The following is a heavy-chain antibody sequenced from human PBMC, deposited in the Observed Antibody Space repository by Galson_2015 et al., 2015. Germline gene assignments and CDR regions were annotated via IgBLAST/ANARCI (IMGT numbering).Heavy chain of an antibody. V-gene: IGHV1-3*01. CDR1: GYTFTSYA. CDR2: INAGNGNT. CDR3: AREPPPDYYYYYYMDV. Sequence: CKASGYTFTSYAMHWVRQAPGQRLEWMGWINAGNGNTKYSQKFQGRVTITRDTSASTAYMELSSLRSEDTAVYYCAREPPPDYYYYYYMDVWGKGTTVTVSS. J-gene: IGHJ6*03.